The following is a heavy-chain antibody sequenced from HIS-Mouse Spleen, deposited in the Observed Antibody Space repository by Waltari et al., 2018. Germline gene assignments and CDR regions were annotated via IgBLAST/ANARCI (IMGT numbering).Heavy chain of an antibody. V-gene: IGHV4-39*01. J-gene: IGHJ2*01. CDR1: GGSISSSSYY. D-gene: IGHD1-26*01. CDR3: ARHEGGGWYFDL. Sequence: QLQLQESGPGLVKPSETLSLTCTVSGGSISSSSYYWGWIRQPPGKGLEWIGSIYYSGSTYYNPSLKSRVTISVDTSKNQFSLKLSSVTAADTAVYYCARHEGGGWYFDLWGRGTLVTVSS. CDR2: IYYSGST.